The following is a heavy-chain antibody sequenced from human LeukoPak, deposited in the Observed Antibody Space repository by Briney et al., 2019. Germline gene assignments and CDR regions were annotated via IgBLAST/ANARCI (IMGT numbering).Heavy chain of an antibody. Sequence: PGGSLRLSCAASGFTFSTYNMNWLRQAPGKGLEWVSSITSGETYIYYPDSVKGRFTISRDNDKNSLFLQVNSLRAEDTTVYYCARGVNYHGSGSYLRDWFDPWGQGTLVTVSS. D-gene: IGHD3-10*01. V-gene: IGHV3-21*01. CDR2: ITSGETYI. CDR3: ARGVNYHGSGSYLRDWFDP. CDR1: GFTFSTYN. J-gene: IGHJ5*02.